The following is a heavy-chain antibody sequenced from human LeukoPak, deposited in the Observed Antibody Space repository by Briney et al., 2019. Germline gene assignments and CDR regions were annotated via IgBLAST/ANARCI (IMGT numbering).Heavy chain of an antibody. CDR3: GRGQTALDP. D-gene: IGHD5-18*01. V-gene: IGHV3-11*01. J-gene: IGHJ5*02. CDR2: ISTSGPAI. Sequence: GGSLRLSCAASGFTFSDFYMSWIRQAPGKGLEWASYISTSGPAIYYADSVKGRFTVFRDNAKNLLYLQMNSLRAEDTAVYYCGRGQTALDPWGQGTLVIVSS. CDR1: GFTFSDFY.